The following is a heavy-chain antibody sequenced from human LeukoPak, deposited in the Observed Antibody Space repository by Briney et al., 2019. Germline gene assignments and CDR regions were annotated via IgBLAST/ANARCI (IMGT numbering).Heavy chain of an antibody. CDR3: ARDRQIAY. J-gene: IGHJ4*02. V-gene: IGHV3-7*01. Sequence: GGSLRLSCAASGFTFSSYWMSWVRQAPGKGLEWVANIKQDGSEKYYTISRDNAKNSLYLQMNSLRAEDTAVYYCARDRQIAYWGQGTLVTVSS. CDR1: GFTFSSYW. CDR2: IKQDGSEK.